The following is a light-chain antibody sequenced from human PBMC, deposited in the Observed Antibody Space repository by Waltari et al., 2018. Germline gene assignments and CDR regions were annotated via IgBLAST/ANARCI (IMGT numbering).Light chain of an antibody. CDR3: SSQSSNDVVL. CDR1: STDVVGYNS. Sequence: QSALTQPASVSGSPGQSVTIFCAGTSTDVVGYNSVSWYQEHPGQAPRVIIYDVSDRPSGVSDRFSGSKSGNTASLTISGLQAEDEADYYCSSQSSNDVVLFGGGTKLTVL. CDR2: DVS. J-gene: IGLJ2*01. V-gene: IGLV2-14*01.